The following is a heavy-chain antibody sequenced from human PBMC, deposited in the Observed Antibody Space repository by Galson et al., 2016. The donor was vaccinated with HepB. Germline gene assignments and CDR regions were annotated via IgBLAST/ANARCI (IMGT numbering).Heavy chain of an antibody. V-gene: IGHV4-59*11. CDR3: ARVGGNIGVPDALDR. Sequence: ETLSLTCTVSGGSISSHYWTWIRQPPGKGPEWIGHMYYSGRPNYNPSLKSRVTISVDASMNQLSLKLSSVTAADTAVYYCARVGGNIGVPDALDRWGQGTLVTVSS. CDR2: MYYSGRP. D-gene: IGHD3-16*02. CDR1: GGSISSHY. J-gene: IGHJ4*02.